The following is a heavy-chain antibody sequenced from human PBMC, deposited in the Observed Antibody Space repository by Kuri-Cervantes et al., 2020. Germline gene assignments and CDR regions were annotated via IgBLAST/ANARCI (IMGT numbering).Heavy chain of an antibody. CDR3: AIIWFGDDFDY. V-gene: IGHV3-7*01. J-gene: IGHJ4*02. CDR2: IKQDGSEK. Sequence: ESLKISCSAPGFTFSSYWMSWVRQAPGKGLEWVANIKQDGSEKYYADSVKGRFTISRDNAKNSLYLQMNSLRAEDTAVYYCAIIWFGDDFDYWGQGTLVTVSS. D-gene: IGHD3-10*01. CDR1: GFTFSSYW.